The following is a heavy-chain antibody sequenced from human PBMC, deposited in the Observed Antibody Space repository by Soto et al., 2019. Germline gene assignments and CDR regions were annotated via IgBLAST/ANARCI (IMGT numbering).Heavy chain of an antibody. J-gene: IGHJ6*03. CDR3: VSLCCSSTGCSRGG. CDR2: MYSSGST. D-gene: IGHD2-2*01. Sequence: PSETLSLTCTVTGGSINSGDYFWTWIRQSPGKGLEWFGYMYSSGSTYYNPSLNSRITISADTSKNQFSLKLTSVTAADTAVYYCVSLCCSSTGCSRGGWAKGTTVTVSS. V-gene: IGHV4-30-4*01. CDR1: GGSINSGDYF.